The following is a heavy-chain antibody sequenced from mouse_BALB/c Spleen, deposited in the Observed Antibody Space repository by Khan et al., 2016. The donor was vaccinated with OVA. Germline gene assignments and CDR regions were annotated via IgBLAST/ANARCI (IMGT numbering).Heavy chain of an antibody. V-gene: IGHV2-9*02. CDR2: IWAGGST. CDR3: ARNREPDYFDY. Sequence: QVQLKESGPGLVAPSQSLSITCTVTGFSLTSYALHWIRQPPGKGLEWLGVIWAGGSTNYNSALMSRLSISKDNSKSQVFLKMNSLQTHDTAIYXCARNREPDYFDYWGQGTTLTVSS. J-gene: IGHJ2*01. CDR1: GFSLTSYA.